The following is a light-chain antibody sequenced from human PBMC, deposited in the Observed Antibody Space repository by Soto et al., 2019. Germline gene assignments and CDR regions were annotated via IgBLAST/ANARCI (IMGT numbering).Light chain of an antibody. J-gene: IGKJ2*01. CDR1: QSISSW. CDR2: HPS. CDR3: QQFNYSPYT. Sequence: DIQMTQSPSTLSASVGDRVTITCRASQSISSWLAWYQQKPGKAPKVLIYHPSSLETGVPSRFSGSGSGTDFTLTIDSLQPDDFATYFCQQFNYSPYTFGQGTKLEI. V-gene: IGKV1-5*01.